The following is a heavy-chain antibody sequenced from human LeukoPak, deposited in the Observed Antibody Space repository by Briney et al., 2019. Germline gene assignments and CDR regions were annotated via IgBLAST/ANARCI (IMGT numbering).Heavy chain of an antibody. D-gene: IGHD6-19*01. J-gene: IGHJ4*02. CDR2: ISSDGGIT. CDR3: ARGRYSSGDY. CDR1: GFTFSSYW. Sequence: GGSLRLSCVVSGFTFSSYWMYWVRQAPGKGLVWVSRISSDGGITGYADSVKGRFTISRDNAKNTLYLQMNSLRAEDTAVYYCARGRYSSGDYWGQGTLVTVSS. V-gene: IGHV3-74*01.